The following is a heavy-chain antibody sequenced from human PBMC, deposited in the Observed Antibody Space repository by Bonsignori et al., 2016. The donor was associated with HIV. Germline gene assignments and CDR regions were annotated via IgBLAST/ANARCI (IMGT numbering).Heavy chain of an antibody. V-gene: IGHV1-18*01. Sequence: WVRQAPGQGLEWMGWIRAYNGNTNYAQRLQGRVTMTTDTSTSTAYMELRSLRSDDTAVYYCARFGQTDYVWGSYRSAPDYWGQGTLVTVSS. CDR2: IRAYNGNT. CDR3: ARFGQTDYVWGSYRSAPDY. J-gene: IGHJ4*02. D-gene: IGHD3-16*02.